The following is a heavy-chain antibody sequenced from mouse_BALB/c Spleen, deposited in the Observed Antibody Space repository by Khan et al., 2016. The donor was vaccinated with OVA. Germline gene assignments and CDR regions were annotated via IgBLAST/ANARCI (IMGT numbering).Heavy chain of an antibody. CDR2: IWSAGST. J-gene: IGHJ3*01. D-gene: IGHD2-4*01. CDR1: GFSLPNYS. CDR3: ARRGYDYGRGALFAY. V-gene: IGHV2-2*02. Sequence: QVQLKQSGPGLVQPSQSLSITCTVSGFSLPNYSVHWVRQSPGKGLEWLGVIWSAGSTDYNEAFISRLTISKDNSRSKVFFKRNNLQPNDTAIYYCARRGYDYGRGALFAYWGQGTLVTVSA.